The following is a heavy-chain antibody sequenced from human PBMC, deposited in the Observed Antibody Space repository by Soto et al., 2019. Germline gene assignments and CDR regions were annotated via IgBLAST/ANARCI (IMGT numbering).Heavy chain of an antibody. CDR3: ARDGFVVVTPHPDWYFDL. D-gene: IGHD2-21*02. V-gene: IGHV1-18*01. CDR1: GYTFTSYG. J-gene: IGHJ2*01. Sequence: ASVKVSCKASGYTFTSYGISSVRQAPGQGLEWMGWISAYNGNTNYAQKLQGRVTMTTDTSTSTAYMELRSLRFDDTAVYYCARDGFVVVTPHPDWYFDLWGRGTLVTVSS. CDR2: ISAYNGNT.